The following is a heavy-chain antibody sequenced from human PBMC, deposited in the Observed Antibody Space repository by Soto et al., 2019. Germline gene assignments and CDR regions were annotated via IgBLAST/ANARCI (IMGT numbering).Heavy chain of an antibody. D-gene: IGHD2-8*01. CDR3: ARAPVGMDSINFFDH. CDR2: IYNGGRT. J-gene: IGHJ4*02. CDR1: GDSISSDGYH. V-gene: IGHV4-30-4*01. Sequence: SETLSLTCTVSGDSISSDGYHWSWIRQSPGKGLEWIGYIYNGGRTFYRPSLESRINMSLDATKNSYSLRLTSLTAADTAVYYCARAPVGMDSINFFDHWGQGILVTVSS.